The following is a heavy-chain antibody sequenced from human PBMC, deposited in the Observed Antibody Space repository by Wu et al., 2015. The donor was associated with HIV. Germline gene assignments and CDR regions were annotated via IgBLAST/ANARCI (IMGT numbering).Heavy chain of an antibody. J-gene: IGHJ3*02. V-gene: IGHV1-69*12. CDR3: ARVGIIGTTVFDI. CDR2: IISVFHTT. D-gene: IGHD1-14*01. CDR1: GGTFS. Sequence: QVQLVQSGAEVKKPGSSVKVSCKSSGGTFSISWVRQAPGQGLEWMGWIISVFHTTKYAQNFQARVTFTADESTNTAYMELSSLRFEDTAMYYCARVGIIGTTVFDIWGQGTMVTVSS.